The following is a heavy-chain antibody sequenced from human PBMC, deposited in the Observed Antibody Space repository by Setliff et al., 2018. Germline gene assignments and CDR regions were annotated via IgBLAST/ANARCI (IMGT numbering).Heavy chain of an antibody. CDR1: GGSISSSRYS. Sequence: SETLSLTCSVSGGSISSSRYSWGWIRQTPGKGLEWIGSIYYSGSTYYNPSLESRVTISVDTSKNQVSLKLSSVTAADTAVYFCARDNTIVGATDYWGQGTLVTVSS. CDR3: ARDNTIVGATDY. V-gene: IGHV4-39*07. CDR2: IYYSGST. D-gene: IGHD1-26*01. J-gene: IGHJ4*02.